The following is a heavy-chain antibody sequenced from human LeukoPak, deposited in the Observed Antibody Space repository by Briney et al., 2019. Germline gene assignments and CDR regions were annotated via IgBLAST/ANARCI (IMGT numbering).Heavy chain of an antibody. Sequence: ASVKVSCKASGYTFTGYDIHWVRHATGQGLEWMGWMNPDSGNAGSARKFRGRVTFTRDTSISIAFMELSSLRSDDTAVYFCSRGRSGTYLLAELDYWGQGALVTVSS. CDR2: MNPDSGNA. J-gene: IGHJ4*02. V-gene: IGHV1-8*01. D-gene: IGHD1-26*01. CDR1: GYTFTGYD. CDR3: SRGRSGTYLLAELDY.